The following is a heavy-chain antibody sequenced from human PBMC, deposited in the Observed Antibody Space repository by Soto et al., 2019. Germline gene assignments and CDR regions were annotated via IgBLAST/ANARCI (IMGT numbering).Heavy chain of an antibody. CDR1: GYTFTNYA. CDR2: INAGNGNT. D-gene: IGHD3-9*01. Sequence: QILLVQSGAEEKKPGASVKVSCKASGYTFTNYAIHWVRQAPGQRLEWMGWINAGNGNTRYSQKFQGRVTITRDTSASIAYMDLSSLRSEDTAVYYCARDILSGYSRYDYWGQGTLVTVSS. V-gene: IGHV1-3*05. J-gene: IGHJ4*02. CDR3: ARDILSGYSRYDY.